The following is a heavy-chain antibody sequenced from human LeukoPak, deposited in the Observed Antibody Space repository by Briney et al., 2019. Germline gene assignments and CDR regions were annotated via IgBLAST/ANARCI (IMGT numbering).Heavy chain of an antibody. V-gene: IGHV5-51*01. J-gene: IGHJ4*02. CDR3: ARRDYYEGFDY. CDR1: GYIFTSYR. Sequence: GESLKISCKGSGYIFTSYRIGWVRQMPGKGLEWMGIIYPGNSDTKYSPSFQGQVTISADKSISTAYLQWSSLKASDTAMYYCARRDYYEGFDYWGQGTLVTVSS. D-gene: IGHD3-22*01. CDR2: IYPGNSDT.